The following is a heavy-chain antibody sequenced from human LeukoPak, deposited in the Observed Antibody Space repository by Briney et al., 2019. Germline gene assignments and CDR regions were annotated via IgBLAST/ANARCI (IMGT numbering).Heavy chain of an antibody. CDR1: GFTFSSYS. D-gene: IGHD3-22*01. Sequence: GGSLRLSCAASGFTFSSYSMNWVRQAPGKGLEWVSSISSSSSYIYYADSVKGRFTISRDNAKNSLYLQMNSLRAEDTAVYYCASPDSSGYSFSSPDDAFDIWGQGTMVTVSS. J-gene: IGHJ3*02. CDR2: ISSSSSYI. CDR3: ASPDSSGYSFSSPDDAFDI. V-gene: IGHV3-21*01.